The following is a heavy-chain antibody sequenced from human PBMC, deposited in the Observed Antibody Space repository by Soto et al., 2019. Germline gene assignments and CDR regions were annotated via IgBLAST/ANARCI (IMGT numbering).Heavy chain of an antibody. Sequence: SETLSLTCAVYGGSFSGYYWSWIRQPPGKGLEWIGEINHSGSTNYNPSLKSRVTISVDTSKNQFSLKLSSVTAADTAVYYCARGYPARHYGSGSYYNEKGGYGMDVWGQGTTVTVSS. V-gene: IGHV4-34*01. CDR2: INHSGST. CDR1: GGSFSGYY. D-gene: IGHD3-10*01. CDR3: ARGYPARHYGSGSYYNEKGGYGMDV. J-gene: IGHJ6*02.